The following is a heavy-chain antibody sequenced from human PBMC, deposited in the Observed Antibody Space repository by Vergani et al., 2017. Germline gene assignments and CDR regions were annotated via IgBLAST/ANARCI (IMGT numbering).Heavy chain of an antibody. Sequence: QVQLQESGPGLVKPSQTLSLTCTVSGGSISSGDYYWSWIRQPPGKGLEWIGYIYYSGSTYYNPSLKSRVTISVDTSKNQFSLKLSSVTAADTAVYYCARALGYCSSTSCYRSGYYYYGMDVWGQGP. D-gene: IGHD2-2*01. CDR1: GGSISSGDYY. V-gene: IGHV4-30-4*08. CDR3: ARALGYCSSTSCYRSGYYYYGMDV. CDR2: IYYSGST. J-gene: IGHJ6*02.